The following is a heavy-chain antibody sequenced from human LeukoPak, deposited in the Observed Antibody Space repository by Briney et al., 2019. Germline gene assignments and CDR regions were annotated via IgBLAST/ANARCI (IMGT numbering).Heavy chain of an antibody. CDR2: IYYSGST. V-gene: IGHV4-39*07. J-gene: IGHJ4*02. CDR3: ARVPRIAAAGTPFDY. Sequence: SETLSLTCTVSGGSISSSSYYWGWIRQPPGKGLERIGSIYYSGSTYYNPSLKSRVTISVDTSKNQFSLKLSSVTAADTAVYYCARVPRIAAAGTPFDYWGQGTLVTVSS. CDR1: GGSISSSSYY. D-gene: IGHD6-13*01.